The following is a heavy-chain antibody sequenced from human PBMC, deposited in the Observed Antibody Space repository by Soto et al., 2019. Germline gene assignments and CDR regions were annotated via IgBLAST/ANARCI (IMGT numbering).Heavy chain of an antibody. CDR1: GFTFSSYG. Sequence: QVQLVESGGGVVQPGRSLRLSCAASGFTFSSYGMQWVRQSPGEGREWVAMVANDGSNQYYAESVKGRFTISTDNSKTTVFLEMDSLRPEDTAVYYCARSSGGSSWYPPDYWGQGTLVTVSS. CDR2: VANDGSNQ. CDR3: ARSSGGSSWYPPDY. D-gene: IGHD6-13*01. V-gene: IGHV3-30*03. J-gene: IGHJ4*02.